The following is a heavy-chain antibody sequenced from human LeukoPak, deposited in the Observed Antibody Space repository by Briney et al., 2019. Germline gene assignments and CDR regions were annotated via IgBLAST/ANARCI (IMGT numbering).Heavy chain of an antibody. Sequence: SETLSLTCTVSGASISSDYWSWIRQSPGRGLEWIGNIYYSGSATCNPSLKSRVTISLNMSRNQFSLKLSSVTAADTAVYYWARGEWWFDPLGQGTLVTVSS. J-gene: IGHJ5*02. V-gene: IGHV4-59*01. CDR2: IYYSGSA. CDR3: ARGEWWFDP. CDR1: GASISSDY. D-gene: IGHD2-8*01.